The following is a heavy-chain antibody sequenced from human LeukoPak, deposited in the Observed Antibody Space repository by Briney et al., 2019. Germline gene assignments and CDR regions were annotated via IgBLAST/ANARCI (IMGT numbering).Heavy chain of an antibody. CDR2: ISGSGGST. CDR1: GFTFTSYA. Sequence: GGSLRLSCVASGFTFTSYAMSWVRQAPGKGLEWVSVISGSGGSTYYADSVKGRFTISRDNSKNTLYLQMNSLRAEDTAVYYCARVPYYDLWSGPGYFDYWGQGTLVTVSA. CDR3: ARVPYYDLWSGPGYFDY. V-gene: IGHV3-23*01. D-gene: IGHD3-3*01. J-gene: IGHJ4*02.